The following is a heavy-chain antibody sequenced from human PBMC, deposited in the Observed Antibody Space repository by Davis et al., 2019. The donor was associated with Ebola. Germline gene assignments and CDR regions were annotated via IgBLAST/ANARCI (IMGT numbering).Heavy chain of an antibody. CDR2: INFNTGSP. J-gene: IGHJ6*04. CDR3: ARSSYSWYFSGMDV. CDR1: GYSFTTYA. Sequence: ASVKVCCKASGYSFTTYAINWVRQAPGQGLQWMGWINFNTGSPTYAQGFTGRFVFSFGTSVSTAYLQISSLKAEDSAIYYCARSSYSWYFSGMDVWGKGTTVTVSS. V-gene: IGHV7-4-1*02. D-gene: IGHD6-13*01.